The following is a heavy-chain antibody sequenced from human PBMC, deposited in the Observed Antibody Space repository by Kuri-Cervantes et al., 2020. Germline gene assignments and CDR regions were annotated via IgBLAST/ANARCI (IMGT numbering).Heavy chain of an antibody. V-gene: IGHV4-30-4*01. CDR1: GGSISSGDYY. J-gene: IGHJ5*02. CDR3: ARDLTFDH. Sequence: LRLSCTVSGGSISSGDYYWSWIRQPPGRGLEWIGYSYYSGSTYYNPSLKSRVTISVDTSKNQFSLKLSSVTAADTAVYYCARDLTFDHWGQGTLVTVSS. CDR2: SYYSGST.